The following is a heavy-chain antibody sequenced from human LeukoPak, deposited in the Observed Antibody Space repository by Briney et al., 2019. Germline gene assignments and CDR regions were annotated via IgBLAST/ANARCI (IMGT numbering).Heavy chain of an antibody. Sequence: SETLSLTCTVSGGSISSYYWSWIRQPPGKGLERIGYIYYSGSTNYNPSLKSRVTISVDTSKNQFSLKLSSVTAADTAVYYCARDGQSSTSFFDYWGQGTLVTVSS. J-gene: IGHJ4*02. CDR2: IYYSGST. CDR1: GGSISSYY. V-gene: IGHV4-59*01. D-gene: IGHD2-2*01. CDR3: ARDGQSSTSFFDY.